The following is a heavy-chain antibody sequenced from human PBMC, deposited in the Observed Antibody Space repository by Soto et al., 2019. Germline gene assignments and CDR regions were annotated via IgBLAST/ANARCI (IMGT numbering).Heavy chain of an antibody. Sequence: SETLSLTCAVYGGFLSESYWTWIRQPPGKGLEWIGEINHVGGTNYNPSLKSRVTMSVDTSQNQFSLRLISVTAADTAMYFCVRIRYQLPSSVLWLDPWGQGTPVTAPQ. CDR3: VRIRYQLPSSVLWLDP. CDR1: GGFLSESY. V-gene: IGHV4-34*01. J-gene: IGHJ5*02. D-gene: IGHD3-16*01. CDR2: INHVGGT.